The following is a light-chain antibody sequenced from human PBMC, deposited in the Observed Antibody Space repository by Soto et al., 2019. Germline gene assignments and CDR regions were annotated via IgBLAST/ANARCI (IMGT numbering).Light chain of an antibody. J-gene: IGLJ2*01. CDR1: SSDVGGYNY. Sequence: QSVLTQPASVSGSPGQSITISCTGTSSDVGGYNYVSWYQQHPGKAPKLMIYDVSARPSGVSNRFSGSKSGSTASLSISGLQADDEAAYYCSSYTNSGTLVVFGGGTKLTVL. CDR2: DVS. V-gene: IGLV2-14*01. CDR3: SSYTNSGTLVV.